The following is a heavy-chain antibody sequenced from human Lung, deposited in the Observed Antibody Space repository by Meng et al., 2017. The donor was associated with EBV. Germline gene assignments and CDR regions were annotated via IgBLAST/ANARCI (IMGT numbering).Heavy chain of an antibody. CDR2: ININTGNP. Sequence: QVQLVQSGCELKKPGDSVKVSCQAAGYTFTSSSMDWVRHAPGQGLEWMGWININTGNPTYAQGFTGRFVFSLDTSVSTAYLQISSLKTDDTAVYYCARGSLEADEDPGWGQGTLVTVSS. V-gene: IGHV7-4-1*02. CDR3: ARGSLEADEDPG. CDR1: GYTFTSSS. D-gene: IGHD6-13*01. J-gene: IGHJ4*02.